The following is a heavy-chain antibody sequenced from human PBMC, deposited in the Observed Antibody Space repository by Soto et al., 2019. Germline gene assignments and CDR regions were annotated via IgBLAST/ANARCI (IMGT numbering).Heavy chain of an antibody. Sequence: GGSLRLSCAASGFTFSSSAMSWVRQAPGRGLEWVSAISSSGAGSYYADSVKGRFTVSRDNSKNTLYLQMNSLRVDDTAVFYCAKGPDIALRRGPLDSWGQGTLVTVSS. V-gene: IGHV3-23*01. D-gene: IGHD6-6*01. CDR3: AKGPDIALRRGPLDS. CDR2: ISSSGAGS. J-gene: IGHJ4*02. CDR1: GFTFSSSA.